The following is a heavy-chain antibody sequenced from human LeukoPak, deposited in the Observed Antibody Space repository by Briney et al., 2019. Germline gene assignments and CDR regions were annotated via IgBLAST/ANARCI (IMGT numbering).Heavy chain of an antibody. CDR2: IIPIFGTA. Sequence: GASVKVSCKASGGTFSSYAISWVRQAPGQGLEWMGGIIPIFGTANYAQKFQGRVTITTDESTSTAYMELSSLRSEDTAVYYCASDLGYCSSTSCYSNYAFDYWGQGTLVTVSS. CDR3: ASDLGYCSSTSCYSNYAFDY. CDR1: GGTFSSYA. V-gene: IGHV1-69*05. D-gene: IGHD2-2*02. J-gene: IGHJ4*02.